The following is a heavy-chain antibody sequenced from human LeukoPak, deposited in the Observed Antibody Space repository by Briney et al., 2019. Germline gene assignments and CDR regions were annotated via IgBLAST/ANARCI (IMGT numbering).Heavy chain of an antibody. J-gene: IGHJ5*02. CDR1: GGSVSSGGHY. V-gene: IGHV4-30-4*08. CDR3: ARGLDQYSSSWYEGNWFDP. CDR2: IYYSGST. D-gene: IGHD6-13*01. Sequence: SQTLSLTCTVSGGSVSSGGHYWSWIRQPPGKGLEWIGYIYYSGSTYYNPSLKSRVTISVDTSKNQFSLKLSSVTAADTAVYYCARGLDQYSSSWYEGNWFDPWGQGTLVTVSS.